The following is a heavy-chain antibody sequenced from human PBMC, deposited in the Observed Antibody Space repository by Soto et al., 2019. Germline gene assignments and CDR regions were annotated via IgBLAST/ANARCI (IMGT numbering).Heavy chain of an antibody. J-gene: IGHJ4*02. Sequence: QVQLVQSGAEVKKPGASVKVSCKASGYTFTGYYMHWVRQAPGQGLEWMGWINPNRGGTNYAQKFQGWVTMTRDTSISTAYMELSRLRSDDTAVYYCARGRTSIAARQYFDYWGQGTLVTVSS. CDR1: GYTFTGYY. V-gene: IGHV1-2*04. CDR2: INPNRGGT. D-gene: IGHD6-6*01. CDR3: ARGRTSIAARQYFDY.